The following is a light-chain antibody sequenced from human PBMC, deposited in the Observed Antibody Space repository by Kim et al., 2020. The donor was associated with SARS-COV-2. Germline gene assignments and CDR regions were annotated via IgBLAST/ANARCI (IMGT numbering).Light chain of an antibody. CDR3: HQYKFYQWT. Sequence: ASVGDIVNITCRASQDFRDYFDWFQQKPEKAPKSLIYAAYRLQSGVPSRFSGSGSGTACTLTIRTLQPQDSANYYCHQYKFYQWTFGQGTKVDIK. CDR1: QDFRDY. CDR2: AAY. V-gene: IGKV1-16*01. J-gene: IGKJ1*01.